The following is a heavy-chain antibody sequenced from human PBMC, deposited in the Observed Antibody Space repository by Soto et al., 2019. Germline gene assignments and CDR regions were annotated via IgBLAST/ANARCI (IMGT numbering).Heavy chain of an antibody. CDR3: ARDRAPLYSSYYYYGMDV. Sequence: QVQLVQSGAEVKKPGSSVKVSCKASGGTFSSYAISWVRQAPGQGLEWMGGIIPIFGTANYAQKFQGRVTITADESTSTAYMELSSLRSEDTAVYYCARDRAPLYSSYYYYGMDVWGQGTTVTVSS. CDR2: IIPIFGTA. CDR1: GGTFSSYA. J-gene: IGHJ6*02. V-gene: IGHV1-69*01. D-gene: IGHD5-18*01.